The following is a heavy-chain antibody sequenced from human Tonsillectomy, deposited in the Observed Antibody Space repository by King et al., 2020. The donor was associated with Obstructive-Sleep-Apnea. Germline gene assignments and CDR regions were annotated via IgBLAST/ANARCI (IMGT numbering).Heavy chain of an antibody. CDR3: ARYPSRTLGWFGP. D-gene: IGHD2-2*01. CDR1: GGSFSSGDYY. V-gene: IGHV4-31*03. CDR2: IYYSGST. Sequence: VQLQESGPELVKPSQTLSLTCTVSGGSFSSGDYYWNWIRQHPGKGLEWIGYIYYSGSTYYNPSLRRRVTISIDTSKNQFSLKLSSVTAADTAFYYCARYPSRTLGWFGPWGQGTLVTVSS. J-gene: IGHJ5*02.